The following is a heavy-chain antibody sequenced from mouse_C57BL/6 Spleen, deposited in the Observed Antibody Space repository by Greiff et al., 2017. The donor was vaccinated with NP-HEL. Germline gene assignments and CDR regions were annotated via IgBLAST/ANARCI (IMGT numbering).Heavy chain of an antibody. D-gene: IGHD2-2*01. V-gene: IGHV3-6*01. J-gene: IGHJ2*01. CDR2: ISYDGSN. CDR3: ARGDGYDKEVGY. CDR1: GYSITSGYY. Sequence: EVQLVESGPGLVKPSQSLSLTCSVTGYSITSGYYWNWIRQFPGNKLEWMGYISYDGSNNYNPSLKNRISITRDTSKNQFFLKLNSVTTEDTATYYCARGDGYDKEVGYWGQGTTLTVSS.